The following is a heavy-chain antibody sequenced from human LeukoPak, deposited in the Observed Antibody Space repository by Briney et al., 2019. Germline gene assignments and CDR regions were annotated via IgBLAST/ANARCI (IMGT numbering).Heavy chain of an antibody. Sequence: GGSLRLSCAASGFTFSSYGMHWVRQAPGKGLEWVAVIWYDGSNKYYADSVKGRFTISRDNSKNTLYLQMNSLRAEDTAVYYCARDSPRLFAFDIWGQGTMVTFSS. CDR1: GFTFSSYG. CDR2: IWYDGSNK. J-gene: IGHJ3*02. CDR3: ARDSPRLFAFDI. V-gene: IGHV3-33*01.